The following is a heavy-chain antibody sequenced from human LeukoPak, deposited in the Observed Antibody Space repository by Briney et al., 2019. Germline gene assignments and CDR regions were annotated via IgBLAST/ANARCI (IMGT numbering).Heavy chain of an antibody. CDR3: ARAGEMAMVTASMDV. V-gene: IGHV4-59*01. CDR1: GGSISGYY. D-gene: IGHD5-18*01. J-gene: IGHJ6*03. Sequence: PSETLSLTCTVSGGSISGYYWSWIRQPPGKGLEWIGYIYNSGSTNYNPSLKSRVTISLDTPRNQFSLRLSSVIAADTAVYYCARAGEMAMVTASMDVWGKGTTVTVSS. CDR2: IYNSGST.